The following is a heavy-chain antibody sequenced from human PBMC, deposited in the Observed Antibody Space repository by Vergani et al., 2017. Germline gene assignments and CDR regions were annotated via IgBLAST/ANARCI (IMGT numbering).Heavy chain of an antibody. CDR3: ARTIFGAYYIDV. J-gene: IGHJ6*03. CDR1: GGSISSGGYY. D-gene: IGHD3-3*01. Sequence: QVQLQEPCPGLVKPSQTLSLTCTVSGGSISSGGYYWSWIRQHPGKGLEWIGYIYYSGSTYYNPYLKSRVTISVDTSKNQFSLKLSSVTAADTAVYYCARTIFGAYYIDVWGKGTTVTVSS. CDR2: IYYSGST. V-gene: IGHV4-31*03.